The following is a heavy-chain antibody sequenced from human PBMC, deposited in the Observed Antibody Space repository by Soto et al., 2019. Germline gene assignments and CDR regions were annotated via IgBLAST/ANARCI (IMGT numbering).Heavy chain of an antibody. D-gene: IGHD6-19*01. CDR3: ARPKGSYSSGYYYFDY. V-gene: IGHV1-69*13. CDR1: GGTFSTYA. J-gene: IGHJ4*02. CDR2: IIPLFGTA. Sequence: ASVTVSCQPSGGTFSTYAIYWVRQAPGQGLEWMGAIIPLFGTADYAQKFQGRVTITADESTSTASMELSSLRSEDTAVYYCARPKGSYSSGYYYFDYWGQGTLVTVSS.